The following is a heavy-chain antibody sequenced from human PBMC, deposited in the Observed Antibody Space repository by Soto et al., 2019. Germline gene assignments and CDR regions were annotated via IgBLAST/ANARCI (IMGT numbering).Heavy chain of an antibody. CDR2: IYYSGST. V-gene: IGHV4-39*01. J-gene: IGHJ4*02. CDR1: GGSISSSSYY. D-gene: IGHD6-19*01. Sequence: SETLSLTCTVSGGSISSSSYYWGWIRQPPGKGLEWIGSIYYSGSTYYNPSLKSRVTISVDTSKDQFSLKLSSVTAADTAVYYCASNGIAVAGEVFDYWGQGTLVTVSS. CDR3: ASNGIAVAGEVFDY.